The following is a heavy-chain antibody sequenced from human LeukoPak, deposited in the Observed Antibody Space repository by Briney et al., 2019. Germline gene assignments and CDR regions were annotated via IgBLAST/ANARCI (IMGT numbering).Heavy chain of an antibody. CDR1: GGSISSYY. CDR3: AGGGIGAYGKIPPRD. J-gene: IGHJ4*01. CDR2: IYYSGST. Sequence: SETLSLTCTVSGGSISSYYWSWIRQPPGKGLEWIGYIYYSGSTNYNPSLKSRVTISVDTSKNQFSLKLSSVTAADTAVYYCAGGGIGAYGKIPPRDRGNGTLVTVSS. D-gene: IGHD3-10*01. V-gene: IGHV4-59*08.